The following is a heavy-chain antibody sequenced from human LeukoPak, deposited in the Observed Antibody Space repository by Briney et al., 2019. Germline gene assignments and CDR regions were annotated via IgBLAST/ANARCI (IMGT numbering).Heavy chain of an antibody. J-gene: IGHJ4*02. CDR2: IIPIFGTA. CDR1: GGTFSSYA. V-gene: IGHV1-69*01. CDR3: ARAPAATQTEYFDY. D-gene: IGHD1-14*01. Sequence: ASVKVSCKASGGTFSSYAISWVRQAPGQGLEWLGGIIPIFGTANYAQKFQGRVTITADESTSTAYMELSSLRSEDTAVYYCARAPAATQTEYFDYWGQGTLVTVSS.